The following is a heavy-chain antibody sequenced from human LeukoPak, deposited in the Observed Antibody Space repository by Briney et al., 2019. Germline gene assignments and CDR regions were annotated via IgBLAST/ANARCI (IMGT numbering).Heavy chain of an antibody. J-gene: IGHJ4*02. D-gene: IGHD3-10*01. Sequence: ASVKVSCKAFGYTFTSNYMHWVRQAPGQGPEWMGVISPSGGSTTYAQKFQGRVTLTRDMSTSTDYMELSSLRSEDTAVYYCAKGLITMVREASFDYWGQGTLVTVSS. CDR2: ISPSGGST. V-gene: IGHV1-46*01. CDR3: AKGLITMVREASFDY. CDR1: GYTFTSNY.